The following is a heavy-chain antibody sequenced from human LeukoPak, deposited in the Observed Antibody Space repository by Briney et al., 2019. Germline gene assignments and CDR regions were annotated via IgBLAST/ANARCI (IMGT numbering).Heavy chain of an antibody. CDR2: ISGSGGST. D-gene: IGHD2-2*01. CDR3: AKDQDIVVVPAAGFDY. CDR1: GFTFSSYA. Sequence: PGGSLRLSCAASGFTFSSYAMSWVRQAPGKGLEWVSAISGSGGSTYYADSVKGQFTISRDNSKNTLYLQMNSLRAEYTAVYYCAKDQDIVVVPAAGFDYWGQGTLVTVSS. V-gene: IGHV3-23*01. J-gene: IGHJ4*02.